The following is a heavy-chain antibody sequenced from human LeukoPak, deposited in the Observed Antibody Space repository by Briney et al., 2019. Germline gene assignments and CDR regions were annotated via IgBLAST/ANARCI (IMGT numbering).Heavy chain of an antibody. V-gene: IGHV5-51*01. CDR3: ARLADRWFDP. CDR2: IYPGDSDI. CDR1: GYSFTDYW. Sequence: GESLKISCKGSGYSFTDYWIGWVRQMPGKGLEWMGIIYPGDSDIEYSPSFQGQVTISADKSINTAYLQWSSLKASDTAMYYCARLADRWFDPWGQGTLVTVSS. J-gene: IGHJ5*02.